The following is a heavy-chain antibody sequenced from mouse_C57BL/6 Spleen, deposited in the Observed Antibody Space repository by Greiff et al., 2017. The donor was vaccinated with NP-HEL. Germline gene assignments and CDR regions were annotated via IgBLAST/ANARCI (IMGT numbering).Heavy chain of an antibody. J-gene: IGHJ2*01. CDR1: GYAFSSYW. CDR2: IYPGDGDT. V-gene: IGHV1-80*01. D-gene: IGHD1-3*01. CDR3: ARCDKGLYYFDY. Sequence: QVQLQQSGAELVKPGASVKISCKASGYAFSSYWMNWVKQRPGKGLEWIGQIYPGDGDTNYNGKFKGKATLTADKSSSTAYMQLSSLTSEDSAVYFCARCDKGLYYFDYWGQGTTLTVSS.